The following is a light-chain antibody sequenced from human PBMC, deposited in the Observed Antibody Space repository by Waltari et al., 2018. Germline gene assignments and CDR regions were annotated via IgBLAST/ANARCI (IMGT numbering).Light chain of an antibody. CDR1: QNIGRW. J-gene: IGKJ1*01. CDR3: QQYNSYGRT. Sequence: DIQMTQSPSTLSASVADRVTITCRAGQNIGRWLAWYQQKPGKAPVLLIYEASSLESGVPSRFSGSRSGTEFTLTISSLQPEDFATYYCQQYNSYGRTFGQGTKVEIK. CDR2: EAS. V-gene: IGKV1-5*03.